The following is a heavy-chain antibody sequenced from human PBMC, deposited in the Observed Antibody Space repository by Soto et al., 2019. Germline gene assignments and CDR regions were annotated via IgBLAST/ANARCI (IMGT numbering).Heavy chain of an antibody. D-gene: IGHD3-10*01. J-gene: IGHJ4*02. V-gene: IGHV4-34*01. CDR2: INHSGST. Sequence: QVQLQQWGAGLLKPSETLSLTWAVYGGSFSGYYWSWIRQPPGKGLEWIGEINHSGSTNYNPSLKSRVTISVDTSKNQFSLKLSSVTAADTAVYYCARVTMVRGPNDYWGQGTLVTVSS. CDR1: GGSFSGYY. CDR3: ARVTMVRGPNDY.